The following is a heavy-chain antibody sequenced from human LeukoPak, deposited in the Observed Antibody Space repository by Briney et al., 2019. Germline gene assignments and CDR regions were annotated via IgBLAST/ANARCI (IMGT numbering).Heavy chain of an antibody. Sequence: ASVKVSCKASGYTFTSYDINWGRQATGQGLEWMGWMNPNSGNTGYAQKFQGRVTITRNTSISTAYMELRSLRSEDTAVYYCARGRKHGVDAFDIWGQGTMVTVSS. CDR1: GYTFTSYD. CDR3: ARGRKHGVDAFDI. CDR2: MNPNSGNT. J-gene: IGHJ3*02. D-gene: IGHD4-17*01. V-gene: IGHV1-8*03.